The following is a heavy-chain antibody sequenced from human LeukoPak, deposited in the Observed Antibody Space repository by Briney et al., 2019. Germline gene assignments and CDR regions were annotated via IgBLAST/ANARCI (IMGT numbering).Heavy chain of an antibody. V-gene: IGHV4-38-2*02. CDR2: IYHSGNT. J-gene: IGHJ3*02. CDR1: GYSISSGYY. CDR3: ARGLYYDSTRGAFDI. D-gene: IGHD3-22*01. Sequence: SETLSLTCTVSGYSISSGYYWGWIRQPPGKGLEWIANIYHSGNTYYNPSLKSRVTISVDTSKNQFSLKLSSVTAADTAVYYCARGLYYDSTRGAFDIWGQGTMVTVSS.